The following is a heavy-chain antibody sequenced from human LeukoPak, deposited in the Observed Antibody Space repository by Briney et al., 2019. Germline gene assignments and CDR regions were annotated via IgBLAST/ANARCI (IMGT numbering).Heavy chain of an antibody. CDR1: GGTFSSYA. J-gene: IGHJ5*02. D-gene: IGHD4-17*01. Sequence: SVKVSCKASGGTFSSYAISWVRQAPGQGLEWMGRIIPIFGIANYAQKFQGRVTITADKSTSTAYMELSSLRSEDTAVYYCAREGLRSFKWLDPWGQGTLVTVSS. CDR3: AREGLRSFKWLDP. V-gene: IGHV1-69*04. CDR2: IIPIFGIA.